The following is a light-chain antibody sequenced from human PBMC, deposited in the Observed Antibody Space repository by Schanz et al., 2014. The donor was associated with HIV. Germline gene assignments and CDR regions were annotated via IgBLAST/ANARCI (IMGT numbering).Light chain of an antibody. J-gene: IGLJ3*02. V-gene: IGLV4-69*01. CDR2: LNSDGSH. Sequence: QLVLTQSPSASASLGASVNLTCTLNSGHSSYAIAWHQQQPEKGPRYLMNLNSDGSHRKGDGIPDRFSGSSSGAERYLTISSLQSEDEADYYCQTWGTGIRVFGGGTKLTVL. CDR3: QTWGTGIRV. CDR1: SGHSSYA.